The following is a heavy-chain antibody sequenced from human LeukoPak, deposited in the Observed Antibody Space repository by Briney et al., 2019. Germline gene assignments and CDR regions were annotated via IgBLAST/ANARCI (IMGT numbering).Heavy chain of an antibody. D-gene: IGHD4-23*01. J-gene: IGHJ4*02. V-gene: IGHV1-46*02. Sequence: TVNVSRKASVYTFYIYYTHCGSQAPGQGHEWVGLISPTGDSTNFAQTFRGRVTMTRDTSTNTVYMDLSSLRSEDTAVYYCAREASGGYFDYWGQGTLVIVSS. CDR1: VYTFYIYY. CDR3: AREASGGYFDY. CDR2: ISPTGDST.